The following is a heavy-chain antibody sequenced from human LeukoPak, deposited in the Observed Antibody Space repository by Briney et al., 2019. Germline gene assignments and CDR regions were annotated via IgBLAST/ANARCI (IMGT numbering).Heavy chain of an antibody. CDR3: ARGHRSYDSSGYYSN. Sequence: ASVKVSCKASGGTFSNYAISWVRQTPGQGLEWMGWINPNSGGTNYAQKFQGRVTMTRDTSISTAYMELSRLRSDDTAVYYCARGHRSYDSSGYYSNWGQGTLVTVSS. D-gene: IGHD3-22*01. CDR2: INPNSGGT. J-gene: IGHJ4*02. V-gene: IGHV1-2*02. CDR1: GGTFSNYA.